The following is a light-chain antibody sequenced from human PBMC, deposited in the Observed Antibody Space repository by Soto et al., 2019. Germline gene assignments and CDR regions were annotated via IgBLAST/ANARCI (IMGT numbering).Light chain of an antibody. CDR2: GAS. J-gene: IGKJ1*01. V-gene: IGKV3-20*01. CDR3: QQYGSSPPWT. CDR1: ESVSSRY. Sequence: EIVLTQSPGTLSSSPGERATLSCRATESVSSRYLAWYQQKPGQAPRLLIYGASSRATGIPDRFSGSGSGTDFTLTISRLEPEDFAVYYCQQYGSSPPWTFGQGTKVEIK.